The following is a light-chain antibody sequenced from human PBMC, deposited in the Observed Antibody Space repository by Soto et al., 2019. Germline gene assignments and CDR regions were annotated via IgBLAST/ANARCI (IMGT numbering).Light chain of an antibody. Sequence: IQMTQSPSSLSASVGDRVTILCRASHGIRDDLGWYQQKPGKAPKLLIYAASILQRGVPIRFSGSGSGTTFTHSSTSLQPEDSARYYCLQADGYPWTLGQVTKVEVK. CDR3: LQADGYPWT. V-gene: IGKV1-6*01. CDR1: HGIRDD. CDR2: AAS. J-gene: IGKJ1*01.